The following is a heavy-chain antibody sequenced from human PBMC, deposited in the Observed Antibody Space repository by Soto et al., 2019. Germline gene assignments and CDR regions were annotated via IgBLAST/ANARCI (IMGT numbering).Heavy chain of an antibody. Sequence: PGGSLRLSCAASGFTFNSYAMHWVRQAPGKGLEWVAVISYDGSNKYYADSVKGRFTISRDNSKNTLYLQMNSLRAEDTAVYYCARVEAVAGYGMDVWGQGTTVTVSS. V-gene: IGHV3-30-3*01. CDR2: ISYDGSNK. J-gene: IGHJ6*02. D-gene: IGHD6-19*01. CDR3: ARVEAVAGYGMDV. CDR1: GFTFNSYA.